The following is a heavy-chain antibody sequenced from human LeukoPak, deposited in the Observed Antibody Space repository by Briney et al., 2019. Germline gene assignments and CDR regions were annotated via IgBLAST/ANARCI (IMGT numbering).Heavy chain of an antibody. CDR1: GYTFTNYY. CDR2: INPSGGST. Sequence: ASVKVSCKASGYTFTNYYMHWVRQAPGQGLEWMGIINPSGGSTSYAQKFQGRVTMTRDTSTSTVYMELSSLRSEDTAVYYCARSFIGKRGKDYWGQGTPVTASS. V-gene: IGHV1-46*01. CDR3: ARSFIGKRGKDY. D-gene: IGHD1-26*01. J-gene: IGHJ4*02.